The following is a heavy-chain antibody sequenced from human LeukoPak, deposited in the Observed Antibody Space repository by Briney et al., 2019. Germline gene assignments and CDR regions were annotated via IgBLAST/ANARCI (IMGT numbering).Heavy chain of an antibody. CDR2: IKKDVSQE. V-gene: IGHV3-7*01. Sequence: GGSLRLSCVVSEFSARIYWMSWVRQTPGKVPGWVANIKKDVSQENYVDSVRGRFTISRANAKNSVYLQMNGLLVEDTAVYYCVREWAGGLAAAGTRIEGSYWGQGTQVIVSS. CDR3: VREWAGGLAAAGTRIEGSY. CDR1: EFSARIYW. D-gene: IGHD6-13*01. J-gene: IGHJ4*02.